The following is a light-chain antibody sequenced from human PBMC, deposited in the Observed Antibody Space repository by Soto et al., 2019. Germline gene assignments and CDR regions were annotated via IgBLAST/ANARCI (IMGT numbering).Light chain of an antibody. CDR3: QQIYTIPLT. V-gene: IGKV1-39*01. J-gene: IGKJ4*01. CDR2: GGS. CDR1: QSIGSY. Sequence: IHMTHSPSSLSASVLYRVTITFLASQSIGSYLNWYQQKPGKAPNLLIHGGSILQSGVPPRFSGGGGGTDFTLTISSLQPEDFASYYCQQIYTIPLTFGGGTKVDI.